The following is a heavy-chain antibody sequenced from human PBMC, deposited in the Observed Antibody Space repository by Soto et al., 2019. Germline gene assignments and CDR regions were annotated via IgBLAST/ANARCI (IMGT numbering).Heavy chain of an antibody. Sequence: QVQLQESGPGLVKPSETLSLTCTVSGGSISSHYWSWIRQPPGKGLEWIGYIYYSGSTNYHPSLKSRVTISVDTSKNQFSLKLSSVTAADTAVYYCARFNWYFDLWGRGTLVTVSS. CDR3: ARFNWYFDL. CDR1: GGSISSHY. CDR2: IYYSGST. V-gene: IGHV4-59*08. J-gene: IGHJ2*01.